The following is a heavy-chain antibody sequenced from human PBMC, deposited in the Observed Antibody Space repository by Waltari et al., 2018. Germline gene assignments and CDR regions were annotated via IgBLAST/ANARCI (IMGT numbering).Heavy chain of an antibody. CDR1: VFSVGSNY. D-gene: IGHD4-4*01. V-gene: IGHV3-66*02. Sequence: EVQLVESGGGLVQPGGSLRLSCAASVFSVGSNYMSWVRQAPGKGLEWVSVIFAGGSTSHADSVKGRFTISRDISKSTLYLQMNSLRVEDTAVYYCARGRNTNYVVYGMDVWGQGTTVTVSS. CDR2: IFAGGST. J-gene: IGHJ6*02. CDR3: ARGRNTNYVVYGMDV.